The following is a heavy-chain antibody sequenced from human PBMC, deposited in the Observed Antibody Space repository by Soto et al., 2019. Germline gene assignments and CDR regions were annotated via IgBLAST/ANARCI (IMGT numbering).Heavy chain of an antibody. CDR1: GFTFSSYG. CDR2: IWYDGSNK. V-gene: IGHV3-33*01. Sequence: QVQLVESGGGVVQPGRSLRLSCAASGFTFSSYGMHWVRQAPGKGLEWVAVIWYDGSNKYYADSVKGRFTISRDNSKNTLYLQMNSLRAEDTAVYYCAREGLRYFDWLSTTYSDYWGQGTLVTVSS. D-gene: IGHD3-9*01. J-gene: IGHJ4*02. CDR3: AREGLRYFDWLSTTYSDY.